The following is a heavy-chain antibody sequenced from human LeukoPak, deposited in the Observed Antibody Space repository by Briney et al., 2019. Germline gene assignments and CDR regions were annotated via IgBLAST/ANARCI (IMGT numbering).Heavy chain of an antibody. Sequence: SETLSLTCTVSGGSISSSSYYWGWIRQPPGKGLEWIGSIHYSGSTYYNPSLKSRVTISVDTSKNQFSLKLSSVTAADTAVYYCARLLTTVVTTHFDYWGQGTLVTVSS. CDR3: ARLLTTVVTTHFDY. CDR1: GGSISSSSYY. CDR2: IHYSGST. D-gene: IGHD4-23*01. J-gene: IGHJ4*02. V-gene: IGHV4-39*07.